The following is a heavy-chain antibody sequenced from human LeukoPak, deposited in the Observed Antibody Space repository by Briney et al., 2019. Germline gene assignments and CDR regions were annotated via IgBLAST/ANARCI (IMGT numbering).Heavy chain of an antibody. CDR2: IYYSGST. Sequence: PSETLSLTCTVSGGSVSSGSYYWSWIRQPPGKGLEWIGYIYYSGSTNYNPSLRSRVTISVDTSKNQFSLKLSSVTAADTAVYYCARRNTAKGAFDIWGQGTMVTVSS. D-gene: IGHD5-18*01. CDR3: ARRNTAKGAFDI. J-gene: IGHJ3*02. V-gene: IGHV4-61*01. CDR1: GGSVSSGSYY.